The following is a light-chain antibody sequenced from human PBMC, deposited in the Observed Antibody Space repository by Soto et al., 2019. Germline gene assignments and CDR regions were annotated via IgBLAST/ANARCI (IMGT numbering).Light chain of an antibody. CDR1: SSNIGSNY. CDR3: SSFTSSSTQV. Sequence: QSVLTQPPSASGTPGQRVTISCSGSSSNIGSNYVYWYQQHPGKVPKLIIYEVNNRPSGVSNRFSGSKSANTASLTISGLQADDEADYYCSSFTSSSTQVFGGGTKLTVL. CDR2: EVN. J-gene: IGLJ3*02. V-gene: IGLV2-14*01.